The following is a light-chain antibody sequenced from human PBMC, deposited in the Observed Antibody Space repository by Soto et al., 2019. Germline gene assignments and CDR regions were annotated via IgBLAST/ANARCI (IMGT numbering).Light chain of an antibody. J-gene: IGLJ2*01. Sequence: QSALTQPPSASGSPGQSVTISCTGTISDVGGYHYVSWYQQHPGEAPKLIIYEVNKWPSGVPDRFSGSKSGNTASLTVSGLQAEDEADYYCSSYAGSNSVLFGGGTKLTVL. V-gene: IGLV2-8*01. CDR2: EVN. CDR3: SSYAGSNSVL. CDR1: ISDVGGYHY.